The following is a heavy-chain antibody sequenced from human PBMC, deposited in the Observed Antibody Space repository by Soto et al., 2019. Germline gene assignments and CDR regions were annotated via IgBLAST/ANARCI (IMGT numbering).Heavy chain of an antibody. CDR1: GGSISSSNW. Sequence: PSETLSLTCAVSGGSISSSNWWSWVRQPPGKGLEWIGEIYHSGSTNYNPSLKSRVTISVDKSKNQFSLKLSSVTAADTAVYYCARMGGYDSKNYYFDYWGQGTLVTVSS. D-gene: IGHD5-12*01. V-gene: IGHV4-4*02. CDR3: ARMGGYDSKNYYFDY. CDR2: IYHSGST. J-gene: IGHJ4*02.